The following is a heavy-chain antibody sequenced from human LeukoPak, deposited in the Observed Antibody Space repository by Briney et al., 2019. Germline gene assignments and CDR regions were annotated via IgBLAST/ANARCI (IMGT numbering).Heavy chain of an antibody. V-gene: IGHV4-34*01. CDR1: GGSFSGYY. Sequence: PSETLSLTCAVYGGSFSGYYWSWIRQPPGKGLEWIGEINHSGSTNYNPSLKGRVTISVDTSKNQFSLKLSSVTAADTAVYYCARGGLKVAGTRLFFWGQGTLVTVSS. D-gene: IGHD6-19*01. CDR2: INHSGST. CDR3: ARGGLKVAGTRLFF. J-gene: IGHJ4*02.